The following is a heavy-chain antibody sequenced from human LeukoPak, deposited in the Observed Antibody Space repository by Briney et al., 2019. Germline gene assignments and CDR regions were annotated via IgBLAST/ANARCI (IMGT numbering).Heavy chain of an antibody. J-gene: IGHJ4*02. V-gene: IGHV3-30-3*01. CDR2: ISYDGSNK. CDR1: GFAFSGYA. CDR3: ARDLWDLDTAMGLDY. Sequence: GGSLRLSCAASGFAFSGYAMHWVRQAPGKGLEWVAVISYDGSNKYYADSVKGRFTISRDNSKNTLYLQMNSLRAEDTAVYYCARDLWDLDTAMGLDYWGQGTLVTVSS. D-gene: IGHD5-18*01.